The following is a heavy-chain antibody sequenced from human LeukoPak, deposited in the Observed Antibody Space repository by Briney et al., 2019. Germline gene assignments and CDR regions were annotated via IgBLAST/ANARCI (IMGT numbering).Heavy chain of an antibody. CDR2: IYTSGST. CDR3: ARDLKDGYDI. D-gene: IGHD5-24*01. CDR1: GGSISSGSYY. Sequence: SETLSLTCTVSGGSISSGSYYWSWIRQPAGKGLEWIGRIYTSGSTNYNPSLKSRVTISVDTSKNQFSLKLSSVTAADTAVCYCARDLKDGYDIWGQGTMVTVSS. V-gene: IGHV4-61*02. J-gene: IGHJ3*02.